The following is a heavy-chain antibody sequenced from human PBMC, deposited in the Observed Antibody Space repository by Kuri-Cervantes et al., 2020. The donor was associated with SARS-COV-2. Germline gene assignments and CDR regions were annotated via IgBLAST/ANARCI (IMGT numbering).Heavy chain of an antibody. CDR3: AKERSNRVAVAQ. Sequence: LSLTCAASGFTFSSYGMHWVRQAPGKGLEWVAFIRYDGSNKYYADSVKGRFTISRDNSKNTLYLQMNSLRAEGTAVYYCAKERSNRVAVAQWGQGTLVTVSS. CDR2: IRYDGSNK. D-gene: IGHD6-19*01. J-gene: IGHJ4*02. V-gene: IGHV3-30*02. CDR1: GFTFSSYG.